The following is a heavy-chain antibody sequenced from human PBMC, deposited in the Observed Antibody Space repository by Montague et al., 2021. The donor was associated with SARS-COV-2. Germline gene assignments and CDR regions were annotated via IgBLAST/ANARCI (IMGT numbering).Heavy chain of an antibody. CDR2: TYYRSKWYN. D-gene: IGHD3-22*01. Sequence: CAISGDSVSSYSAAWNWIRQSPSIGLEWLGRTYYRSKWYNDYALSVKSRITINPDTSKNHFSLQLNSVTPEDTAIYYCAREVYYDGSGYYSFDYWGQGTLVAVSS. CDR3: AREVYYDGSGYYSFDY. CDR1: GDSVSSYSAA. V-gene: IGHV6-1*01. J-gene: IGHJ4*02.